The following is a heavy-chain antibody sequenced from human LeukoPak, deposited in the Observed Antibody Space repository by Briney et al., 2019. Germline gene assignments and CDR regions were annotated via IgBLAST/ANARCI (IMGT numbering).Heavy chain of an antibody. V-gene: IGHV4-59*01. CDR2: IYYSGST. CDR1: GGSISSYC. CDR3: AGSDYYDSSGYYPWD. D-gene: IGHD3-22*01. Sequence: KTSETLSLTCTVSGGSISSYCWSWIRQPPGKGLEWIRYIYYSGSTNYNPSLKSRFTISVDTSKNQFSLKLSSVTAADTAVYYCAGSDYYDSSGYYPWDWGQGTLVTVSS. J-gene: IGHJ4*02.